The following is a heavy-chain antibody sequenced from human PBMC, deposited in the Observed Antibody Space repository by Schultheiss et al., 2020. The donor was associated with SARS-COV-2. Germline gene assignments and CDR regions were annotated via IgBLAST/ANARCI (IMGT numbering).Heavy chain of an antibody. CDR2: IYYSGST. D-gene: IGHD3-22*01. CDR3: ARYYYDSSGYPRFDY. V-gene: IGHV4-59*01. J-gene: IGHJ4*02. CDR1: GGSISSYY. Sequence: SETLSLTCTVSGGSISSYYWSWIRQPPGKGLEWIGYIYYSGSTNYNPSLKSRVTISVDTSKNQFSLKLSSVTAADTAVYYCARYYYDSSGYPRFDYWGQGTRVTVS.